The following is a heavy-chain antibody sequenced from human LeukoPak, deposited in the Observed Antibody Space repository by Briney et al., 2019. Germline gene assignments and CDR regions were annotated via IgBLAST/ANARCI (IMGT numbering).Heavy chain of an antibody. V-gene: IGHV4-4*07. J-gene: IGHJ6*03. Sequence: SETLSLTCTVSGGSISSYYWSWIGQPAGKGLEWIGRIYTRGSTNDNPSLKSRVTMSVDTSKNQFSLKLSSATAADTAVYYCARGPRVGYYDSSGYYHYYFYMDVWGKGTTVTISS. CDR3: ARGPRVGYYDSSGYYHYYFYMDV. CDR2: IYTRGST. D-gene: IGHD3-22*01. CDR1: GGSISSYY.